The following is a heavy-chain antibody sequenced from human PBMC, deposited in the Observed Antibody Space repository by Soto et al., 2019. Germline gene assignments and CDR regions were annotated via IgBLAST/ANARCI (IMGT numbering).Heavy chain of an antibody. CDR1: GYTFTNYG. CDR3: TGDYGSIKSQEFDY. J-gene: IGHJ4*02. Sequence: GASVKVSCKASGYTFTNYGFSWVRQAPGQGLEWMGWISAKNGNINYAEKFQGRVTMTTDTSTSTAYMELRSLRFDDTAVYYCTGDYGSIKSQEFDYWGQGTLVTVSS. V-gene: IGHV1-18*01. CDR2: ISAKNGNI. D-gene: IGHD3-10*01.